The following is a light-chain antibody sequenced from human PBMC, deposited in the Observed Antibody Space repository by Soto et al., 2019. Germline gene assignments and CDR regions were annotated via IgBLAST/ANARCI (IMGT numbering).Light chain of an antibody. CDR3: QQSFT. J-gene: IGKJ3*01. Sequence: DIQMTQSPSTLSASVGDRVTITCRASQSISSWLAWYQQKPGRAPKILIYKACTLESGVPSRFSGSGSGTEFTLTFRSLQPDDFATYYCQQSFTFGPGTKVD. CDR2: KAC. CDR1: QSISSW. V-gene: IGKV1-5*03.